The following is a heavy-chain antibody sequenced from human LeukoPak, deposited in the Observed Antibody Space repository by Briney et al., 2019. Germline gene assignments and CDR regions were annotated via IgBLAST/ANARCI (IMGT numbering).Heavy chain of an antibody. CDR3: AKYDRYGDYGGLDY. Sequence: PGRSLRLSCAASGITFTDHGLSWVRRAPGKGLEWVSSISVSGGVTLYADSVKGRFTISRDNSKNTLYLQMNSLRAEDTAVYYCAKYDRYGDYGGLDYWGQGTLVTVSS. D-gene: IGHD4-17*01. V-gene: IGHV3-23*01. J-gene: IGHJ4*02. CDR1: GITFTDHG. CDR2: ISVSGGVT.